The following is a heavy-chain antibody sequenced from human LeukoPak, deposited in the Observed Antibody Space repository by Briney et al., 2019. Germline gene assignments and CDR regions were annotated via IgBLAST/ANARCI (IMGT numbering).Heavy chain of an antibody. CDR1: GFTFSSSA. D-gene: IGHD2-15*01. V-gene: IGHV3-30-3*01. CDR2: ISYDGSNK. Sequence: GGSLRLSCAASGFTFSSSAMHWVRQAPDKGLEWVAVISYDGSNKYYADSVKGRLTISRDNSKNTLYLQMNSLRAEDTAVYYCAKDRSVVASTSAFDIWGQGTMVTVSS. J-gene: IGHJ3*02. CDR3: AKDRSVVASTSAFDI.